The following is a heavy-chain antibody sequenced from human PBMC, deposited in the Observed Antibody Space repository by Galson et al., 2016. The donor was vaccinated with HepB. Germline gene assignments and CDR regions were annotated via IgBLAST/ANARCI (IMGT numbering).Heavy chain of an antibody. CDR2: IKPDGSEK. Sequence: SLRLSCAGYGLTFSGYWMSWVRQAPGKGLEWVANIKPDGSEKNYVDSVKCRFTISRDNAKNSLYLQMNSLRAEDTAVYYCARDTNLGGQGTLVTVSS. J-gene: IGHJ4*02. D-gene: IGHD2-2*01. CDR1: GLTFSGYW. CDR3: ARDTNL. V-gene: IGHV3-7*03.